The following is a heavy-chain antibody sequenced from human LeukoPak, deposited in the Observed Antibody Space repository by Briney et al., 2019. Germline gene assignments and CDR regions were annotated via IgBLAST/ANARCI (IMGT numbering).Heavy chain of an antibody. J-gene: IGHJ4*02. D-gene: IGHD3-10*01. CDR1: GGSISSYY. Sequence: SETLSLTCTVSGGSISSYYWSWIRQPAGKGLEWIGRTYTSGSINYNPSLKSRVTMSVDTSKNQFSLKLRSVTAADTAVYYCVRGGYYYGPSDWGQGTLVTVSS. V-gene: IGHV4-4*07. CDR3: VRGGYYYGPSD. CDR2: TYTSGSI.